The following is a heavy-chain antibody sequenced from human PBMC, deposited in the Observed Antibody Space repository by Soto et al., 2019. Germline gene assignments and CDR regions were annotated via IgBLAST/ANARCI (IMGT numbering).Heavy chain of an antibody. Sequence: SGPTLVNPTQTLTLTCTFSGFSLSTGGMCVNWIRQPPGKALEWLARIDWEDDKYYTTSLKTRLTISKDTSKNQVVLRMTNMDPVDTATYYCACVYYCGSERGLLISGPTPIATVS. CDR3: ACVYYCGSERGLLI. CDR1: GFSLSTGGMC. V-gene: IGHV2-70*11. D-gene: IGHD3-10*01. J-gene: IGHJ3*02. CDR2: IDWEDDK.